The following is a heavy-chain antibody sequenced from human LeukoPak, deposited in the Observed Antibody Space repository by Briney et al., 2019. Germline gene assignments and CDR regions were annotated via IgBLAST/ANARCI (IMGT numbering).Heavy chain of an antibody. CDR1: SFTFSSYW. D-gene: IGHD3-10*01. Sequence: GGSLRLSCAASSFTFSSYWMTCVRQAPGKGLEWVANIKEDGSKTFYVDSVKGRFTISRDNAKNSLYLQMNSLRAEDTAVYYCARDPYYYDSGSFAAFDIWGQGTMVTVSS. CDR2: IKEDGSKT. J-gene: IGHJ3*02. CDR3: ARDPYYYDSGSFAAFDI. V-gene: IGHV3-7*01.